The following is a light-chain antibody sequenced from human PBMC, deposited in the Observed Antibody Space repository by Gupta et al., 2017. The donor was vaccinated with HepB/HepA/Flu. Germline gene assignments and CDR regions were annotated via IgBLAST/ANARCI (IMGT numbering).Light chain of an antibody. Sequence: DIKMTQSPSSLSASVGDRVIITCQASQDISTYLNWFQHKPGKAPRLLIYDASDLQTGVPSRFSGSGSGTHFTFTISSLQPEDVATYYCQQVYNLPPTFGHGTKVDIK. CDR1: QDISTY. CDR3: QQVYNLPPT. CDR2: DAS. J-gene: IGKJ3*01. V-gene: IGKV1-33*01.